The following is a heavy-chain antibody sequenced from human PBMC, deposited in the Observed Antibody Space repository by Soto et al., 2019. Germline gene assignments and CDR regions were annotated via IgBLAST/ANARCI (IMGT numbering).Heavy chain of an antibody. CDR3: ARSSGYYYLEY. Sequence: QVQLVQSGAEVKKPGASVKVSCKASGYTFTNYAMHWVRQAPGQRLEWMGWINAGNGNTKYSQQFQGRGTITRDTSASTAYMELSIMRSEDTAVYYCARSSGYYYLEYWGQGTLVTVSS. CDR1: GYTFTNYA. V-gene: IGHV1-3*01. D-gene: IGHD3-22*01. J-gene: IGHJ4*02. CDR2: INAGNGNT.